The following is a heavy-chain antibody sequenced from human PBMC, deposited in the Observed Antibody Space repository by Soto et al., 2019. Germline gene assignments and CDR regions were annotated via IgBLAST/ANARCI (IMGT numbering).Heavy chain of an antibody. CDR2: IIPIFGTA. Sequence: SVKVSCNASGGTFSSYAISWVRQAPGQGLEWMGGIIPIFGTANYAQKFQGRVTITADESTSTAYMELSSLRSEDTAVYYCARVVPAGWSFDYWGQGTLVTVSS. D-gene: IGHD3-3*01. CDR3: ARVVPAGWSFDY. V-gene: IGHV1-69*13. J-gene: IGHJ4*02. CDR1: GGTFSSYA.